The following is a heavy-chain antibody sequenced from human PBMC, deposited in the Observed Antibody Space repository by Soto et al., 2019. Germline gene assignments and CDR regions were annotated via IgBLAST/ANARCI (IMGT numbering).Heavy chain of an antibody. D-gene: IGHD6-6*01. V-gene: IGHV4-4*02. CDR1: GGSISSSNW. Sequence: QVQLQESGPGLVKPSGTLSLTCAVSGGSISSSNWWSWVHQPPGKGLEWIGEIYHSGSTNYNPSLKSRVTISVDKSKNQFSLKLSSVTAADTAVYYCARDVEYSSSSPGFSNWFDPWGQGTLVTVSS. J-gene: IGHJ5*02. CDR3: ARDVEYSSSSPGFSNWFDP. CDR2: IYHSGST.